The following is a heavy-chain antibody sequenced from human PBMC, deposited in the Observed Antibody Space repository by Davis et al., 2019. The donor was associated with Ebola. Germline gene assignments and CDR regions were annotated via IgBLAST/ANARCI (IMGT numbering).Heavy chain of an antibody. Sequence: GGSLRLSCAASGLTFSSYAMSWVRQVPGKGLEWVSTISGSGGNTYYADSVKGRFTISRDISKNTLFLQMASLRAEDTAVYYCAKTVVVPNWFDPWGQGTLVTVSS. CDR1: GLTFSSYA. CDR2: ISGSGGNT. J-gene: IGHJ5*02. D-gene: IGHD3-22*01. V-gene: IGHV3-23*01. CDR3: AKTVVVPNWFDP.